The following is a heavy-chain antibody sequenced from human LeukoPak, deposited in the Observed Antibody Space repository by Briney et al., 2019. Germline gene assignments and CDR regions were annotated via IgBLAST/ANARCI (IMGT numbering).Heavy chain of an antibody. J-gene: IGHJ4*02. CDR1: GFTFSSYA. CDR3: ARDPGRAGTTEWFYFDY. V-gene: IGHV3-64*01. CDR2: VSSSGGGT. Sequence: GGSLRLSCVASGFTFSSYAMHWVRQAPGKGLEFVSAVSSSGGGTYYANSVKGRFTISRDNSRNTLYLHMGSLRAEDMAVYYCARDPGRAGTTEWFYFDYWAREPWSPSPQ. D-gene: IGHD3-3*01.